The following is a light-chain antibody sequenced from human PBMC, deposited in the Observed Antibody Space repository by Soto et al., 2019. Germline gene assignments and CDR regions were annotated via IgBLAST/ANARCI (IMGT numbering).Light chain of an antibody. J-gene: IGKJ5*01. CDR3: QQSYSTPSIT. CDR1: QNIHNS. V-gene: IGKV1-39*01. Sequence: DIQMTQAPSSLSASVGDRVNITCRASQNIHNSLNWYQQKPGKAPKLLISSTSSLQSGVPSRFSGSGSGTDFTLTISSLQPEDFASYYCQQSYSTPSITFGQGTRLEI. CDR2: STS.